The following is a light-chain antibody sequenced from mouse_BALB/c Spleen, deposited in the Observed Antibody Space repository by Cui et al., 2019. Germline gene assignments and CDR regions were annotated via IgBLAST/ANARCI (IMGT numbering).Light chain of an antibody. J-gene: IGKJ1*01. CDR1: QDINSY. CDR3: LQYDEFPWT. V-gene: IGKV14-111*01. Sequence: DIKMIQSPSSKYASLGARVTITCEASQDINSYLSWFQQKPGKSPKTLIYRANRLVDGVPSRFSGSGSGQDYSLTISSLEYEDMGIYYCLQYDEFPWTFGGGTKLEIK. CDR2: RAN.